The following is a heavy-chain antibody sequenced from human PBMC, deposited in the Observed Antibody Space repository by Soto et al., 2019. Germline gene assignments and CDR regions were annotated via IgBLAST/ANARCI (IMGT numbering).Heavy chain of an antibody. Sequence: SETLSLTCAVYGGSFSGYYWSWIRQPPGKGLEWIGEINHSGSTNYNPSLKSRVTISVDTSKNQFSLKLSSVTAADTAVYYCARLEYSSSDYFDYWGQGTLVTVSS. J-gene: IGHJ4*02. V-gene: IGHV4-34*01. CDR1: GGSFSGYY. CDR3: ARLEYSSSDYFDY. CDR2: INHSGST. D-gene: IGHD6-6*01.